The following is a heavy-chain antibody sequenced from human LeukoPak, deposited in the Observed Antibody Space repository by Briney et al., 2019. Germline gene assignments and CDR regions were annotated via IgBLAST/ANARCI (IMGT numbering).Heavy chain of an antibody. CDR1: GCSISSYY. CDR3: ARGTGGRWYFDL. J-gene: IGHJ2*01. CDR2: IYYSGST. D-gene: IGHD7-27*01. V-gene: IGHV4-59*08. Sequence: SETLSLTCTVSGCSISSYYLSWIRQPPGKGLEWIGYIYYSGSTNYNPSLKSRVTISVDTSKNHFSLNLISVTAADTAVYYCARGTGGRWYFDLWGRGTLVTVSS.